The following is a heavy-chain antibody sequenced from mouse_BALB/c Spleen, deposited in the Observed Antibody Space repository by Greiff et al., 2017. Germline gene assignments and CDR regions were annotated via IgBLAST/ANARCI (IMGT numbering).Heavy chain of an antibody. Sequence: EVKLVESGGGLVKPGGSLKLSCAASGFTFSSYTMSWVRQTPEKRLEWVATISSGGSYTYYPDSVKGRFTISRDNAKNTLYLQMSSLKSEDTAMYYCTRDDGYYDYWGQGTTRTVSS. D-gene: IGHD2-3*01. CDR3: TRDDGYYDY. CDR2: ISSGGSYT. V-gene: IGHV5-6-4*01. J-gene: IGHJ2*01. CDR1: GFTFSSYT.